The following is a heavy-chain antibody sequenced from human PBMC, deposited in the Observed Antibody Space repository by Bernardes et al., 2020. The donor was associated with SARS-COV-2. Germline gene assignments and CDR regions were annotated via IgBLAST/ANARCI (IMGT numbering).Heavy chain of an antibody. CDR1: GLAFSNNA. V-gene: IGHV3-48*03. D-gene: IGHD6-13*01. CDR2: INPGSTTM. Sequence: GGSLRLSCGASGLAFSNNAMNWVRQAPGMGLEWISYINPGSTTMYYADSVKGRFTVSRDNTKDFVFLQMNGLRAEDTAVYYCARDVAPLGKSFDYWGPGTLVTVSS. J-gene: IGHJ4*02. CDR3: ARDVAPLGKSFDY.